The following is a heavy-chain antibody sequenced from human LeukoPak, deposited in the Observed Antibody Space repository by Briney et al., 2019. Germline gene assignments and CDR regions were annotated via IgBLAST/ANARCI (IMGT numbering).Heavy chain of an antibody. Sequence: GGSLRLSCAASGFTFSSYGMHWVRQAPGKGLEWVAFIRYDGSNKYYADSVKGRFTISRDNSKNTLYLQMNSLRAEDTAVYYCAKADVNYYDSSGYYQSGYFQHWGQGTLATVSS. V-gene: IGHV3-30*02. CDR2: IRYDGSNK. CDR1: GFTFSSYG. CDR3: AKADVNYYDSSGYYQSGYFQH. J-gene: IGHJ1*01. D-gene: IGHD3-22*01.